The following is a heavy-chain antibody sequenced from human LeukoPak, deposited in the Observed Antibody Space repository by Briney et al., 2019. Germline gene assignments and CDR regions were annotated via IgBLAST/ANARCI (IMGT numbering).Heavy chain of an antibody. CDR3: ARQVFESVVIPAHFDY. V-gene: IGHV4-39*01. J-gene: IGHJ4*02. Sequence: PSETLSLTCTVSGGSISSSSYYWAWIRQPPGKGLEWIGSIYYSGTTYYNSSLKSRVTMSVDTSKKQISLRVSSVTAADTAVYYCARQVFESVVIPAHFDYWGQGHLVTVSS. D-gene: IGHD4-23*01. CDR1: GGSISSSSYY. CDR2: IYYSGTT.